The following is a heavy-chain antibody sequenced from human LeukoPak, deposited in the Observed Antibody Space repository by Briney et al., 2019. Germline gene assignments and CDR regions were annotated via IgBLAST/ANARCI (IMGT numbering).Heavy chain of an antibody. J-gene: IGHJ4*02. Sequence: GGSLRLSCAASGFTLSRYWMSWVRHAPGKGLEWVANIKEDGSEKYYVDSVKGRFTISRDNAKNSLYLQMNSLRAEDTAVYYCATQIVQLRYSLLDYWGQGTLVTFSS. CDR3: ATQIVQLRYSLLDY. CDR2: IKEDGSEK. D-gene: IGHD5-24*01. CDR1: GFTLSRYW. V-gene: IGHV3-7*01.